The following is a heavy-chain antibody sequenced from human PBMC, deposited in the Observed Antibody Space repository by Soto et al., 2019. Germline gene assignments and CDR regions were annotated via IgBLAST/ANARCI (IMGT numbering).Heavy chain of an antibody. CDR3: ARGSRIAAYGMDV. CDR1: GGSFSGYY. J-gene: IGHJ6*02. V-gene: IGHV4-34*01. D-gene: IGHD6-13*01. Sequence: SETLSLTCAVYGGSFSGYYWSWIRQPPGKGLEWIGEINHSGSTNYNPSLKSRVTISVDTSKNQFSLKLSSVTAADTAVYYCARGSRIAAYGMDVWGQGTTVTVSS. CDR2: INHSGST.